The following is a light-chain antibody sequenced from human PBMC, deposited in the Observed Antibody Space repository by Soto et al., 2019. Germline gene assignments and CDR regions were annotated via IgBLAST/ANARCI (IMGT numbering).Light chain of an antibody. CDR1: SADVGIYNR. Sequence: QSALTQPPSVSGSPGQSVTISCTGTSADVGIYNRVAWYQQPPGTSPKLVICDVSNRPSGVPDRFSGSKSGSTASLTISGLQAEDEADYYCSSYTTSNTYVFGTGTKVTGL. J-gene: IGLJ1*01. CDR3: SSYTTSNTYV. CDR2: DVS. V-gene: IGLV2-18*02.